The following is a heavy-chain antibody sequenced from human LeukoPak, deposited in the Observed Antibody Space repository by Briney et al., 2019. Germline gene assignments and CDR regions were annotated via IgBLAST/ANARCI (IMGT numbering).Heavy chain of an antibody. Sequence: GGSLRLSCAASGFTFSSYAMHWVRQAPGKGLEWVAVISYDGSNKYYADSVKGRFTISRDNSKHTLYLQMNSLRAEDTAVYYWARVDDSSGRYFDYWGQGTLLTVCS. CDR2: ISYDGSNK. D-gene: IGHD3-22*01. CDR3: ARVDDSSGRYFDY. CDR1: GFTFSSYA. V-gene: IGHV3-30*04. J-gene: IGHJ4*02.